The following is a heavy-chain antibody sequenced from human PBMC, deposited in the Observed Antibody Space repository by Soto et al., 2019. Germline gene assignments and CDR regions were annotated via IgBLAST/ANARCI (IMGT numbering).Heavy chain of an antibody. Sequence: QVQLVQSGAEVKKPGASVKVSCKASGYTFTSYGISWVRQAPGQGLEWMGWISAYNGNTNYAQKLQGRVTMTTDTPTSTAYMELRGLRSDDTAVYYCARVALLWLGELLYPDAFDIWGQGTMVTVSS. CDR3: ARVALLWLGELLYPDAFDI. CDR2: ISAYNGNT. CDR1: GYTFTSYG. D-gene: IGHD3-10*01. J-gene: IGHJ3*02. V-gene: IGHV1-18*01.